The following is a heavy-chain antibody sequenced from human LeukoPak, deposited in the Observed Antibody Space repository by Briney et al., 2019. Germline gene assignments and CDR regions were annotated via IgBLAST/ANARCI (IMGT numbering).Heavy chain of an antibody. D-gene: IGHD1-1*01. Sequence: PSETLSLTCTVSGGSISSYYWSWVRQPPGKGLEWIGYIYYSGSTNYNPSLKSRVTISVDTSKNQFSLKLSSATAADTAVYYCARHGIPSFYGMDVWGQGTTVTVSS. CDR1: GGSISSYY. J-gene: IGHJ6*02. V-gene: IGHV4-59*08. CDR3: ARHGIPSFYGMDV. CDR2: IYYSGST.